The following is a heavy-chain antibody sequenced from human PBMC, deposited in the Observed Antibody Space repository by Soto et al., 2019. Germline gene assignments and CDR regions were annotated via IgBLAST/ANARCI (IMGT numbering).Heavy chain of an antibody. V-gene: IGHV3-48*02. CDR2: ISRSSSTI. D-gene: IGHD2-21*01. CDR3: ARGVDYPDY. CDR1: GFIFGTYV. J-gene: IGHJ4*02. Sequence: VQLVESGGGLVQPGGSLRLSCAASGFIFGTYVMNWVRQAPGKGLEWVSYISRSSSTIYYADSVKGRFTISRDNAKNSLYLQMNGLSDEDTAVYYCARGVDYPDYWGQGTLVTVSS.